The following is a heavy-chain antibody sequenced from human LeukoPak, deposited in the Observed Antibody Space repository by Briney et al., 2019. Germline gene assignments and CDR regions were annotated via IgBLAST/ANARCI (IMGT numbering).Heavy chain of an antibody. V-gene: IGHV3-23*01. CDR1: VYTLSSYA. J-gene: IGHJ5*02. D-gene: IGHD5-18*01. Sequence: GGSLRLSCVASVYTLSSYARSWVRQPRARVLEWVSRISGSDGLTNYAVTVKGRFSAARDSTKITLYLQINRVGDEDTAVYYSAKATSPVQSRYGFDAWGQGTLVTVSS. CDR2: ISGSDGLT. CDR3: AKATSPVQSRYGFDA.